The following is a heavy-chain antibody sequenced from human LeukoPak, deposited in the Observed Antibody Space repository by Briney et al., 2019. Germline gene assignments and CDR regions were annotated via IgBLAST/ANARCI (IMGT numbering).Heavy chain of an antibody. J-gene: IGHJ4*02. Sequence: ASVKVSRKASGYTFTGYYMHWVRQAPGQGLEWMGRINPNSGGTNYAQKFQGRVTMTRDTSIGTAYMELSRLRSDDTAVYYCARAKVDTAMVWPDWYPIDYWGQGTLATVSS. CDR3: ARAKVDTAMVWPDWYPIDY. CDR2: INPNSGGT. D-gene: IGHD5-18*01. V-gene: IGHV1-2*06. CDR1: GYTFTGYY.